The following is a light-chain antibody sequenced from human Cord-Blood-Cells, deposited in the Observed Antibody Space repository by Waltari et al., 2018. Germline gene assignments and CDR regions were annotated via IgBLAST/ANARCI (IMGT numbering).Light chain of an antibody. Sequence: AIRMTQSPSSLSASTGDRVTITCRASQGISSYLAWYQQKPGKAPKLLIYAASTLQSGVPSRFSGSGSGTYFTLTISCLQSEDFATYYCQQYYSYPPYTFGQGTKLEIK. CDR1: QGISSY. J-gene: IGKJ2*01. CDR3: QQYYSYPPYT. V-gene: IGKV1-8*01. CDR2: AAS.